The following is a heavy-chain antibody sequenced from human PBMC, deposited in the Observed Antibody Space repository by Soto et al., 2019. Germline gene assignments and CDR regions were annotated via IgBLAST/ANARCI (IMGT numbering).Heavy chain of an antibody. CDR3: ANKFFSGSGSYRGWFDP. D-gene: IGHD3-10*01. V-gene: IGHV3-23*01. J-gene: IGHJ5*02. CDR1: GFTFSSYA. Sequence: EVQLLESGGGLVQPGGSLRLSCAASGFTFSSYAMNWVRQAPGKRLEWVSIISGSGDSTYYADSVKGRFTISRDNTKNTLYLQMNSLRAEDTAVYYCANKFFSGSGSYRGWFDPWGQGTLVTVSS. CDR2: ISGSGDST.